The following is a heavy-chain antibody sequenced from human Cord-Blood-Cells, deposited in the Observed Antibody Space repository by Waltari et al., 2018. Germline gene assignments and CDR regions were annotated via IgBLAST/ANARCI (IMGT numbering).Heavy chain of an antibody. V-gene: IGHV4-38-2*02. CDR2: IYHSGST. CDR3: ARDATVTTGFR. CDR1: GYSISSGYY. Sequence: GQLQESGPGLVKPSETLSLTCTVSGYSISSGYYWGWIRQPPGKGLEWIGSIYHSGSTYHNPSLKSRVTISVDTSKNQFSLKLSSVTAADTAVYYCARDATVTTGFRWGQGTLVTVSS. D-gene: IGHD4-4*01. J-gene: IGHJ4*02.